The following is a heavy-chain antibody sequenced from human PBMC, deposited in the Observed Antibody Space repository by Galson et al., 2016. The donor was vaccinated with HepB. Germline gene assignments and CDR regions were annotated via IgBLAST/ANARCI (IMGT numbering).Heavy chain of an antibody. CDR3: ATAYCNGGTCPMWAAFDL. CDR1: GFSVSTNY. Sequence: SLRLSCAATGFSVSTNYMSWVRQAPGKGLECVSIIYNDGNAFYSTSVRGRFTTSRHTSGNIVYLQMNSLKTEDTAVYYCATAYCNGGTCPMWAAFDLWGLGTKVTVSS. V-gene: IGHV3-53*04. D-gene: IGHD2-15*01. J-gene: IGHJ3*01. CDR2: IYNDGNA.